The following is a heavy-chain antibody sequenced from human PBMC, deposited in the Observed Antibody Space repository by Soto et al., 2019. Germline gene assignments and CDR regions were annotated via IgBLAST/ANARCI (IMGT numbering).Heavy chain of an antibody. CDR1: GGTFSSYA. V-gene: IGHV1-69*13. Sequence: ASVKVSCKASGGTFSSYAISWVRQAPGQGLEWMGGIIPIFGTANYAQKFQGRVTITADESTSTAYMELSSLRSEDTAVYYCARDGPRITGTTWWFDPWGQGTLVTV. CDR3: ARDGPRITGTTWWFDP. D-gene: IGHD1-20*01. J-gene: IGHJ5*02. CDR2: IIPIFGTA.